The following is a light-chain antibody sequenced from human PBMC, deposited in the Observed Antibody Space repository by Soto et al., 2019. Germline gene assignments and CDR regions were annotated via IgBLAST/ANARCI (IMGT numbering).Light chain of an antibody. CDR2: SDN. CDR1: SSNVGSNA. Sequence: QCVPTQPPSASESPGQRVTISCSGSSSNVGSNAVNWHQQLPGRAPTLLSDSDNERLSGVPVGFSGSKSGTSASLAISGLHSEEEAHYPCATGDDGVTGYVFAGGAKVPV. J-gene: IGLJ1*01. V-gene: IGLV1-44*01. CDR3: ATGDDGVTGYV.